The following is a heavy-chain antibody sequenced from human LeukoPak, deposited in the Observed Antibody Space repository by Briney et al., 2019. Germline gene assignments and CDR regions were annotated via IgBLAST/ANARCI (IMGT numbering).Heavy chain of an antibody. CDR2: IYYSGST. CDR3: ARLGTYYYDSSGYYYQGYFDY. Sequence: PSETLSLTCTVSGGSISSYYWSWIRQPPGKGPEWIGYIYYSGSTNYNPSLKSRVTISVDTSKNQFSLKLSSVTAADTAVYYCARLGTYYYDSSGYYYQGYFDYWGQGTLVTVSS. D-gene: IGHD3-22*01. CDR1: GGSISSYY. J-gene: IGHJ4*02. V-gene: IGHV4-59*08.